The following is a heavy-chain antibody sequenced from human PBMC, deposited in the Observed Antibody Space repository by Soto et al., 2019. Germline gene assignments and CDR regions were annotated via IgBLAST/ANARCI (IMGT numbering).Heavy chain of an antibody. Sequence: ASVKVSCEASGYTFTSYAMHWVRQAPGQRLEWMGWINAGNGNTKYSQKFQGRVTITRDTSASTAYMELNSLKTEDTAVYYCARGCSGGSCYRGDAFDIWGQGTMVTVSS. J-gene: IGHJ3*02. V-gene: IGHV1-3*01. CDR1: GYTFTSYA. CDR2: INAGNGNT. CDR3: ARGCSGGSCYRGDAFDI. D-gene: IGHD2-15*01.